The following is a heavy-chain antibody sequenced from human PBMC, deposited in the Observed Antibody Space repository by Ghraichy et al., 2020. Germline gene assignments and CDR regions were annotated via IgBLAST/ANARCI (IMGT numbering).Heavy chain of an antibody. CDR2: RNTDGSWI. V-gene: IGHV3-74*01. CDR3: ARDGWMNGHDWYFDL. Sequence: GGSLRLSCAASGFTFSNYGMHWVRQAPGKGLVWVARRNTDGSWIPYADSVKGRYTISRDNAKNTLYLQMSSLRAEDTAVYYCARDGWMNGHDWYFDLWGRGTLVAVSS. D-gene: IGHD2-8*01. J-gene: IGHJ2*01. CDR1: GFTFSNYG.